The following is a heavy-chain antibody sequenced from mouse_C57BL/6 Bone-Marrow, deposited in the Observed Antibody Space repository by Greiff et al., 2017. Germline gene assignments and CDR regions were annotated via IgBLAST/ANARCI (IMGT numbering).Heavy chain of an antibody. V-gene: IGHV1-64*01. CDR2: IYPNSGST. D-gene: IGHD3-2*02. CDR3: ARQLRLHYYAMDY. Sequence: QVQLQQPGAELVKPGASVKLSCKASGYTFTSYWMHWVKQRPGQGLEWIGMIYPNSGSTNYNEKFKSKATLTVDKSSSTAYMQLSSLTSEDSAVYYCARQLRLHYYAMDYWGQGTSGTVSS. J-gene: IGHJ4*01. CDR1: GYTFTSYW.